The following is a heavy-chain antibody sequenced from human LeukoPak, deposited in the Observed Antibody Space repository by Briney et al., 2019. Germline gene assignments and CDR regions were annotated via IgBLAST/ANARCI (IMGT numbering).Heavy chain of an antibody. D-gene: IGHD5-18*01. V-gene: IGHV3-21*01. J-gene: IGHJ4*02. CDR2: ISYGSIYI. CDR3: ARANTNGYTYGNFDY. CDR1: GFTFSTYS. Sequence: GGSLRLSCAASGFTFSTYSMNWVRQAPGKGLDWVSSISYGSIYIYYADSVKGRFTISRDDAQNSLYLQLNSLRAEDSALYYCARANTNGYTYGNFDYWGQGTLVTVSS.